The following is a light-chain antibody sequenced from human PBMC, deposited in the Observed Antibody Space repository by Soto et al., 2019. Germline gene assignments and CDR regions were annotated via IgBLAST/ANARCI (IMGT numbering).Light chain of an antibody. CDR3: QQYGSSPIT. J-gene: IGKJ5*01. Sequence: EIVMTQSPATLSVSPGERATLSCRASQSVGSDLAWYQQKPGQAPRLLIYGASSRATGIPDRLSGSGSGTDFTLTISRLEPEDFAVYYCQQYGSSPITFGQGTRLEIK. CDR2: GAS. CDR1: QSVGSD. V-gene: IGKV3-20*01.